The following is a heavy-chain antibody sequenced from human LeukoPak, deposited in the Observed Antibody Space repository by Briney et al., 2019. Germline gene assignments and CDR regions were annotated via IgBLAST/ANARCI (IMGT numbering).Heavy chain of an antibody. CDR3: ARGGEWRYYYDSSGYYPFDY. V-gene: IGHV4-59*01. CDR2: IYYRGST. CDR1: GGSISSYY. Sequence: PSETLSLTCTVSGGSISSYYWSWIRQPPGKGLEWIGYIYYRGSTNYNPSLKSRVTISVDTSKNQLSLKLSSVTAADTAVYYCARGGEWRYYYDSSGYYPFDYWGQGTLVTVSS. J-gene: IGHJ4*02. D-gene: IGHD3-22*01.